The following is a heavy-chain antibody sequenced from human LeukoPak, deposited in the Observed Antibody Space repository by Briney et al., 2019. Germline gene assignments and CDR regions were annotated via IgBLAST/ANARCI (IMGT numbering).Heavy chain of an antibody. CDR3: AREVNPQASSGWSQNYAFDI. J-gene: IGHJ3*02. V-gene: IGHV4-4*07. D-gene: IGHD6-13*01. CDR1: GGSISSDY. CDR2: IYTSGST. Sequence: PSETLSLTCTVSGGSISSDYWSWIRQPAGKGLEWIGRIYTSGSTNYNPSLKSRVTMSVDRTKNQFSLKLSSVTAADTAVYYCAREVNPQASSGWSQNYAFDIWGQGTMVTVSS.